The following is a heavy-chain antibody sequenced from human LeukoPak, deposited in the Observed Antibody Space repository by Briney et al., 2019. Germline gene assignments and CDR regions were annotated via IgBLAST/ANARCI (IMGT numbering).Heavy chain of an antibody. V-gene: IGHV3-21*01. CDR1: GFTFSSYS. D-gene: IGHD4-23*01. CDR2: ISSSSSYI. CDR3: ARVVSMTTLVDY. J-gene: IGHJ4*02. Sequence: GGSLRLSCAASGFTFSSYSMNWVRQAPGKGLEWVLSISSSSSYIYYADSVKGRFTISRDNAMNSLYLQMNSLRAEDTAVYYCARVVSMTTLVDYWGQGTLVTVSS.